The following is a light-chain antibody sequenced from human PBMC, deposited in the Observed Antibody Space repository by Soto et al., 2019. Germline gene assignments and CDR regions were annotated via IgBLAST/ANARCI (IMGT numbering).Light chain of an antibody. J-gene: IGLJ1*01. CDR1: SSDVGGYNY. CDR3: SSYTSSSSPYV. V-gene: IGLV2-14*01. Sequence: QSALTQPASVSGSPGQSITISCTGTSSDVGGYNYVSWYQQHPGKAPKLMIYEVSNRPSGVSNRFSGSKSGKTASLTISGLQAEDEADYYCSSYTSSSSPYVFGTGTKLTVL. CDR2: EVS.